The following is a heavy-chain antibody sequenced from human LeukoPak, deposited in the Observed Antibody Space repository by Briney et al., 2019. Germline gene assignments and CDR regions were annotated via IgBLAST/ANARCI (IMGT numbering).Heavy chain of an antibody. Sequence: GGSLRLSCAASGFTFDDYAMHWVRQAPGKGLEWVSGISWNIGSIGYADSVKGRFTISRDKAKNYLYLQMNSLRAEDTALYYCAKALRGYRGFDYWGQGTLVTVSS. V-gene: IGHV3-9*01. CDR2: ISWNIGSI. D-gene: IGHD5-18*01. CDR1: GFTFDDYA. CDR3: AKALRGYRGFDY. J-gene: IGHJ4*02.